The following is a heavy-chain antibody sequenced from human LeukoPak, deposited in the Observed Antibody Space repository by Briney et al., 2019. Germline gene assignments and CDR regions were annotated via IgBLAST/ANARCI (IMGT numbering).Heavy chain of an antibody. D-gene: IGHD3-22*01. CDR2: ISSSGSTI. Sequence: GGFLRLSCAASGFTFSDYYMSWIRQAPGKGLEWVSYISSSGSTIYYADSVKGRFTISRDNAKNSLYLQMNSLRAEDTAVYYCARMYYYDSSGLGAFDIWGQGTMVTVSS. CDR3: ARMYYYDSSGLGAFDI. J-gene: IGHJ3*02. V-gene: IGHV3-11*01. CDR1: GFTFSDYY.